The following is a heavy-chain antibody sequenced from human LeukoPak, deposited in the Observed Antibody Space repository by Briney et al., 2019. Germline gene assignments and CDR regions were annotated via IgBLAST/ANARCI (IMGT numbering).Heavy chain of an antibody. CDR2: INHSGST. J-gene: IGHJ4*02. Sequence: SETLSLTCAVYGGSFSGYYWSWIRQPPRKGLEWIGEINHSGSTNYNPSLKSRVTISVDTSKNQFSLKLSSVTAADTAVYYCARGDVGATTSDYWGQGTLVTVSS. D-gene: IGHD1-26*01. CDR1: GGSFSGYY. V-gene: IGHV4-34*01. CDR3: ARGDVGATTSDY.